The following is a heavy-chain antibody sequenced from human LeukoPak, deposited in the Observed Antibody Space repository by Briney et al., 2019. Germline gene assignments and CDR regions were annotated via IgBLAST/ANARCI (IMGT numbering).Heavy chain of an antibody. CDR3: ARDRSEYDSTAFDI. Sequence: SQTLSLTCTVSGGSISSGGYYWSWIRQHPGKGLEWIGYIYSSASTYYNPSLKSRVTISVDTTKKQFSLKLSSVTAADTAVYYCARDRSEYDSTAFDIWGQGTMVTVSS. J-gene: IGHJ3*02. CDR1: GGSISSGGYY. D-gene: IGHD3-22*01. V-gene: IGHV4-31*03. CDR2: IYSSAST.